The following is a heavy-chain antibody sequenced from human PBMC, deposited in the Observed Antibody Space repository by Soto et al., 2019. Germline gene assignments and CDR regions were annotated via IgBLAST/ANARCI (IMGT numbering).Heavy chain of an antibody. V-gene: IGHV1-18*04. J-gene: IGHJ6*02. CDR1: GYTFTSYG. D-gene: IGHD2-8*01. Sequence: ASVKFSCKASGYTFTSYGISWVRQAPGQGLEWMGWISAYNGNTNYAQNLHGRVTMTTDTSTSTAYMELRSLRSDDTAVYYCARGGYCTNGVCDYYYYGMDVWGQGTTVTVSS. CDR3: ARGGYCTNGVCDYYYYGMDV. CDR2: ISAYNGNT.